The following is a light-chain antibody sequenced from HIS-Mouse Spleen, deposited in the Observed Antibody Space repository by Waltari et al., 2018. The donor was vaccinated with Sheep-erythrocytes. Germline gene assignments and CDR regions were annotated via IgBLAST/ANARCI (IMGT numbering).Light chain of an antibody. CDR1: KLGDKY. V-gene: IGLV3-1*01. J-gene: IGLJ2*01. CDR2: QDS. Sequence: SYELTQPPSVSVSPGQTASITCSGDKLGDKYACWYPQKPGQSPGLVIYQDSKRPSGIPERFSGSNSGNTATLTISGTQAMDEADYYCQAWDSSTAWNVVFGGGTKLTVL. CDR3: QAWDSSTAWNVV.